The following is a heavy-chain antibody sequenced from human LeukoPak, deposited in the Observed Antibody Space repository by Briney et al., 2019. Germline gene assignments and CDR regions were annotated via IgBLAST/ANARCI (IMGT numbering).Heavy chain of an antibody. Sequence: SQTLSLTCTVSGGSISSGGYYWSWIRQHPGKGLEWIGYIYYSGSTYYNPSLKSRVTISVDTSKNQFSLKLSSVTAAGTAVYYCARDDSSGYYLWGQGTLVTVSS. CDR1: GGSISSGGYY. J-gene: IGHJ4*02. CDR3: ARDDSSGYYL. V-gene: IGHV4-31*03. D-gene: IGHD3-22*01. CDR2: IYYSGST.